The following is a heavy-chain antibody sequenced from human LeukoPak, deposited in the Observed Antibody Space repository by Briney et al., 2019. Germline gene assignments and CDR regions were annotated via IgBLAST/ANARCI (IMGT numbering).Heavy chain of an antibody. CDR1: GFTSSSYA. CDR3: AKRAVAGIMGWYFDL. Sequence: PGGSLRLSCAASGFTSSSYAMSWVRQAPGKGLEWVSAISGSGGSTYYADSVKGWFTISRDNSKNTLYLQMNSLRAEDTAVYYCAKRAVAGIMGWYFDLWGRGTLVTVSS. D-gene: IGHD6-19*01. V-gene: IGHV3-23*01. CDR2: ISGSGGST. J-gene: IGHJ2*01.